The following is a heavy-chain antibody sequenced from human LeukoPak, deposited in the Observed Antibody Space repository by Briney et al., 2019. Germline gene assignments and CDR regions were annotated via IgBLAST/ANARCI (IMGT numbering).Heavy chain of an antibody. CDR2: IYYSGST. J-gene: IGHJ3*02. Sequence: SETLSLTCTVSGGSISSYYWSWIRQPPEKGLEWIGYIYYSGSTNYNPSLKSRVTISVDTSKNQFSLKLSSVTAADTAVYYCARDNTLGYCSSTSCPHPGGAFDIWGQGTMVTVSS. V-gene: IGHV4-59*01. CDR1: GGSISSYY. D-gene: IGHD2-2*01. CDR3: ARDNTLGYCSSTSCPHPGGAFDI.